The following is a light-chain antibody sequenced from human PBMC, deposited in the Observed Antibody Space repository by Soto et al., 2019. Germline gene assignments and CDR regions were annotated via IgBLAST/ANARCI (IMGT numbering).Light chain of an antibody. Sequence: DIVMTQSPLSLPVTPGEPASISCRSSQSLLHSTGYNCLDWYRQKPGQSPQLLFPLGSSRASRLPDRFSGRGSGTHVTREIGRVEAGDVGVYYCLQAPQSPVTFGGSTKLEIK. CDR1: QSLLHSTGYNC. J-gene: IGKJ4*02. CDR3: LQAPQSPVT. CDR2: LGS. V-gene: IGKV2-28*01.